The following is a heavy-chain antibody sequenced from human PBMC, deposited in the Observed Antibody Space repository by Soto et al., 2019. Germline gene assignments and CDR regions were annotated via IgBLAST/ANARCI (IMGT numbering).Heavy chain of an antibody. CDR2: INHSGST. J-gene: IGHJ4*02. V-gene: IGHV4-38-2*01. CDR1: GDSISSGYY. D-gene: IGHD1-26*01. CDR3: ATIVGANDY. Sequence: SETLSLTCAVSGDSISSGYYWAWIRQPPRKGLEWVGEINHSGSTNYNPSLKSRVTISVDTSKNQFSLKLSSVTAADTAVYYCATIVGANDYWGQGALGNGSA.